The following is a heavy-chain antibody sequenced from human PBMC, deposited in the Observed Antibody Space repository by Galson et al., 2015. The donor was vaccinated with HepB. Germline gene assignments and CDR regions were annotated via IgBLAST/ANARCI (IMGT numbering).Heavy chain of an antibody. CDR1: GYTFIDFY. J-gene: IGHJ4*02. V-gene: IGHV1-69-2*01. CDR2: LDPEDGAT. CDR3: AIVKSRSSAPDY. Sequence: VKVSCKASGYTFIDFYIHWVRQAPGKGLEWMGLLDPEDGATLYAETFQGRVTMTADTSTDTAYMELSSLRSEDTAVYYCAIVKSRSSAPDYWGQGTLVTVSS.